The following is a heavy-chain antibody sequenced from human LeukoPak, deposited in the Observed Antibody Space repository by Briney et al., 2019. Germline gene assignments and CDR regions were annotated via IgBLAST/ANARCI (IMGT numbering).Heavy chain of an antibody. Sequence: PSETLSLTCTVSGGSISNYFLTWVRQPVGKSLEWIGRLYTSGSTNYYPSLKSRVTMSLDTSMTQFSLKLKSVAAADTAVYSCAGGGSPHIWGQGTMVTVSS. CDR1: GGSISNYF. CDR3: AGGGSPHI. J-gene: IGHJ3*02. CDR2: LYTSGST. D-gene: IGHD1-26*01. V-gene: IGHV4-4*07.